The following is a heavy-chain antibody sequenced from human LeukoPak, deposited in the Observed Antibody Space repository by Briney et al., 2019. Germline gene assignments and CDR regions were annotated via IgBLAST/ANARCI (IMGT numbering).Heavy chain of an antibody. CDR2: ISYDGSNK. D-gene: IGHD3-10*01. CDR3: AKVPRGSRYYFDY. V-gene: IGHV3-30-3*01. Sequence: PGGSLRLSCAASRFTFSSYAMHWVRQAPGKGLEWVAVISYDGSNKYYADSVKGRFTISRDNSKNTLYLQMNSLRAEDTAVYYCAKVPRGSRYYFDYWGQGTLVTVSS. J-gene: IGHJ4*02. CDR1: RFTFSSYA.